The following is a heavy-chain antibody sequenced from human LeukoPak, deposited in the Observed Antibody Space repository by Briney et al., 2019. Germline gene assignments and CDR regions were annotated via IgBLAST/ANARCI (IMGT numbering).Heavy chain of an antibody. CDR1: GGSFSGYY. D-gene: IGHD3-22*01. V-gene: IGHV4-34*01. CDR3: ARRRQYCYDSSGYFPL. CDR2: INHSGST. Sequence: SETLSLTCAVYGGSFSGYYWSWIRQPPEKGLEWIGEINHSGSTNYNPSLKSRVTISVDTSKNQFSLKLSSVTAADTAVYYCARRRQYCYDSSGYFPLWGQGTLVTVSS. J-gene: IGHJ4*02.